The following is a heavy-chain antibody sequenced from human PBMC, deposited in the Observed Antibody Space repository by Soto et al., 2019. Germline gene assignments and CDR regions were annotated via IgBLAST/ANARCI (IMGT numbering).Heavy chain of an antibody. CDR1: GFTLSTYA. CDR3: AEGSGIAVADIDY. Sequence: EVQLLESGGGLVPRGGSLRLSCVASGFTLSTYAMSWVRQAPGKGLEWVSVISGSGHNTYYADFVKCRFTISRDTSKKTVYLQMNCLRAEETAVYYCAEGSGIAVADIDYWGQGTLVTVSS. V-gene: IGHV3-23*01. CDR2: ISGSGHNT. J-gene: IGHJ4*02. D-gene: IGHD6-19*01.